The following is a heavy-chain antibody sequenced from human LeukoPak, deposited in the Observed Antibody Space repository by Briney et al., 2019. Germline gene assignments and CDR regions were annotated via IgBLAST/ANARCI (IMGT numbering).Heavy chain of an antibody. Sequence: ASVKVSCKASGYTFTGYYMHWVRQAPGQGLEWMGWINPNSGGTNYAQKFQGRVTMTRDTSISTAYMELSRLRSDDTAVYYCARGGRNSFPHYYYYMDVWGKGTTVTVSS. CDR3: ARGGRNSFPHYYYYMDV. J-gene: IGHJ6*03. D-gene: IGHD2-21*01. CDR1: GYTFTGYY. V-gene: IGHV1-2*02. CDR2: INPNSGGT.